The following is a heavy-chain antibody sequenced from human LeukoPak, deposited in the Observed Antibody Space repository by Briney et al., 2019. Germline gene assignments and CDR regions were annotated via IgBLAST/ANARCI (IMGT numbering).Heavy chain of an antibody. CDR3: ARDIGGTVEVATMNY. J-gene: IGHJ4*02. CDR2: IYRGDAT. CDR1: GFTGSSHY. D-gene: IGHD5-24*01. V-gene: IGHV3-66*01. Sequence: QPGGSLRLSCVASGFTGSSHYMSWVRQAPGKGLEWVSVIYRGDATYYADSVKGRFTISRDNSRNTVYLQMNSLRVEDTAVYYCARDIGGTVEVATMNYWGRGTLVTVSS.